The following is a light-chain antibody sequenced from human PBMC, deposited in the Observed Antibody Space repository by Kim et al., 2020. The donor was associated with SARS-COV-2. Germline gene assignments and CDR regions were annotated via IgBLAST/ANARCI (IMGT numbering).Light chain of an antibody. CDR3: NSRDSSGNPPYV. J-gene: IGLJ1*01. CDR1: SLRSYY. CDR2: GKN. V-gene: IGLV3-19*01. Sequence: LGQTVRSTCQGDSLRSYYASWYQQKPGQAPVLVIYGKNNRPSGIPDRFSGSSSGNTASLTITGAQAEDEADYYCNSRDSSGNPPYVFGTGTKVTVL.